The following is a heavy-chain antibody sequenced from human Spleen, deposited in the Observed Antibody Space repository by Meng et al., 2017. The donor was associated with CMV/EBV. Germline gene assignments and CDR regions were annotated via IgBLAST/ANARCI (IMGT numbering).Heavy chain of an antibody. Sequence: QTLTLTCTFSGFSLRTSGVGVGWIRQPPGKALEWLALIYWNDDKRYSPSLKSRLTIAKDTSRNQVVLTMTNMDPVDTATYYCGTFDYWGQGALVTVSS. CDR3: GTFDY. CDR1: GFSLRTSGVG. V-gene: IGHV2-5*01. CDR2: IYWNDDK. J-gene: IGHJ4*02.